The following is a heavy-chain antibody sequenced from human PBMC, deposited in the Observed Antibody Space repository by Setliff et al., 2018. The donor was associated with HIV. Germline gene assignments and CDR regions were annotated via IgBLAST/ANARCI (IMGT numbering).Heavy chain of an antibody. J-gene: IGHJ4*02. CDR3: AKGDARGGYHYFAY. V-gene: IGHV3-23*01. CDR1: GFTFSAYV. CDR2: ISARSDYT. Sequence: GGSLRLSCAASGFTFSAYVMSWIRQAPGKGPEWVSAISARSDYTYAADSVEGRFTISRDNAKNTLHLQMNSLRAEDTAVYYCAKGDARGGYHYFAYWGQGTLVTVSS. D-gene: IGHD2-15*01.